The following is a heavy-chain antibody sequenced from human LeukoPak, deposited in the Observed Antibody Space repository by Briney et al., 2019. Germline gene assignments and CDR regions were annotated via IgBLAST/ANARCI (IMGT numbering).Heavy chain of an antibody. D-gene: IGHD3-10*01. CDR3: ARGGSGSYGVYYYMDV. CDR1: GGSINTGGYY. CDR2: IYYSGST. J-gene: IGHJ6*03. Sequence: SQTLSLTCTVSGGSINTGGYYWSWIRQHPGKGLEWIGYIYYSGSTYYSPFLESRLTISVDTSQNHFSLKLSSVTAADTAIYYCARGGSGSYGVYYYMDVWGKGTTVTVSS. V-gene: IGHV4-31*03.